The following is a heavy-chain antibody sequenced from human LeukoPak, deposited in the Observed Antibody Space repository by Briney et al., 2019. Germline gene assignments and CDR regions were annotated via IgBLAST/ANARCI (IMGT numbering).Heavy chain of an antibody. CDR3: ARGTKDIVVVVAATWANWFDP. CDR2: IYTSGST. D-gene: IGHD2-15*01. J-gene: IGHJ5*02. V-gene: IGHV4-4*07. Sequence: SETLSLTCTVSGGSISSYYWSWIRQPAGKGLEWIGRIYTSGSTNYNPSLKSRVTMSVDTSKNQFSLKLSSVTAADTAVYYCARGTKDIVVVVAATWANWFDPWGQGTLVTVSS. CDR1: GGSISSYY.